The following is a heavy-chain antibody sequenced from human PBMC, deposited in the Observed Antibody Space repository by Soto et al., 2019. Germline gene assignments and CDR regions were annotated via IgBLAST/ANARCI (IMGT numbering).Heavy chain of an antibody. CDR2: IIPIFGIT. D-gene: IGHD1-20*01. CDR3: ARDPRSITGTTSSEDFQF. J-gene: IGHJ1*01. Sequence: QAHLMQSGAEVKKPGSSVKVSCKASGGTFSGYAISWVRQRPGRGLEWIGGIIPIFGITTYAEKFQGRISLAADDSTGTAFMDLRCLISEDTAVYYCARDPRSITGTTSSEDFQFWGPGTLVSVSS. V-gene: IGHV1-69*01. CDR1: GGTFSGYA.